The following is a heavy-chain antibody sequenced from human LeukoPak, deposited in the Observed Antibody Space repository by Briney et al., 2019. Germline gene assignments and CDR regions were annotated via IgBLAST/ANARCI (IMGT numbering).Heavy chain of an antibody. V-gene: IGHV1-2*02. Sequence: GASVKVSCKASGYTFTGYYMHWVRQAPGQGLEWMGWINPNSGGTNYAQKFQGRVTMTRDTSISTAYMELSRLRSDDTAVYYCARDRTDCSSTSCRVDLGYYFDYWGQGTLVTVSS. CDR3: ARDRTDCSSTSCRVDLGYYFDY. J-gene: IGHJ4*02. CDR2: INPNSGGT. CDR1: GYTFTGYY. D-gene: IGHD2-2*01.